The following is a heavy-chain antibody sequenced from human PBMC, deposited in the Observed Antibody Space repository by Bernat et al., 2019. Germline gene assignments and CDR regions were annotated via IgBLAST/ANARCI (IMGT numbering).Heavy chain of an antibody. CDR1: GFTFSSYA. D-gene: IGHD3-22*01. V-gene: IGHV3-23*01. J-gene: IGHJ3*02. CDR2: ISGSGGST. CDR3: AKDLKSYYYDSSGYGPIRAFDI. Sequence: EVQLLESGGGLVQPGGSLRLSCAASGFTFSSYAMSWVRQAPGKGLEWVSAISGSGGSTYYADSVKGRFTISRDNSKNTLYLQMNSMRAEDTAVYYCAKDLKSYYYDSSGYGPIRAFDIWGQGTMVTVSS.